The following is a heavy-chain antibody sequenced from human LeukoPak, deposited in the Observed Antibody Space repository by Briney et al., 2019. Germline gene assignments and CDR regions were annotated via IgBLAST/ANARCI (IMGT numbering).Heavy chain of an antibody. J-gene: IGHJ4*02. Sequence: GSLRLSCAASGFTFSSYGVSWVRQAPGKGLEWVSGISGSGHRTFYADSVKGRFTISRDNSKNTLYLQMNSLRAEDTAVYYCAREGDGYNSPIDYWGQGTLVTVSS. CDR1: GFTFSSYG. D-gene: IGHD5-24*01. V-gene: IGHV3-23*01. CDR3: AREGDGYNSPIDY. CDR2: ISGSGHRT.